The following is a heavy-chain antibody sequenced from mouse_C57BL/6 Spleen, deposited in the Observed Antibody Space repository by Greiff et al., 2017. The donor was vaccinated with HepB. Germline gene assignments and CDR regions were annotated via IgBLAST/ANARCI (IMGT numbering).Heavy chain of an antibody. J-gene: IGHJ4*01. CDR2: INPGSGGT. CDR3: ARLQLLRGYAMDY. D-gene: IGHD1-1*01. V-gene: IGHV1-54*01. CDR1: GYAFTNYL. Sequence: QVQLQQSGAELVRPGTSVKVSCKASGYAFTNYLIEWVKQRPGQGLEWIGVINPGSGGTNYNEKFKGKATLTADKSSSTAYMQLSSLTSEDSAVYVCARLQLLRGYAMDYWGQGTSVTVSS.